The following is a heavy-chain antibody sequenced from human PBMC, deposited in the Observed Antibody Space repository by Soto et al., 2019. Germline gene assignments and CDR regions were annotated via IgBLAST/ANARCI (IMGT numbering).Heavy chain of an antibody. J-gene: IGHJ4*02. CDR2: IRDTGGYT. Sequence: GGSLRLSCVASGIPFSGYAMSWVRQAPGKGLQWVSAIRDTGGYTYYADSVKGRFTISRDNSKSTLFLQMDSLTADDSALSYCAKPAPGMLTGYSPFDHWGQGTLVTVSS. CDR1: GIPFSGYA. CDR3: AKPAPGMLTGYSPFDH. D-gene: IGHD3-9*01. V-gene: IGHV3-23*01.